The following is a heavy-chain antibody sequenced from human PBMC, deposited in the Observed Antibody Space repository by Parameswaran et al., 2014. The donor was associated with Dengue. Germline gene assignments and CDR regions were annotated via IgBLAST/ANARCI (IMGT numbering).Heavy chain of an antibody. D-gene: IGHD6-19*01. Sequence: VRQAPGKGLEWIGEINHSGSTNYNPSLKSRVTISVDTSKNQFSLKLSSVTAADTAVYYCARGKEQWLVRRGWFDPWGQGTLVTVSS. J-gene: IGHJ5*02. CDR3: ARGKEQWLVRRGWFDP. V-gene: IGHV4-34*01. CDR2: INHSGST.